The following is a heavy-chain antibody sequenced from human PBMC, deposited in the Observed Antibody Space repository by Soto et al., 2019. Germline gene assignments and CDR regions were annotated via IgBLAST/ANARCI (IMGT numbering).Heavy chain of an antibody. Sequence: EVQLVESGGGIVQPGGSLRLSCAASGFTFSSYWMHWVRQAPGKGLVWVSRINSDGSRTSYADSAKGRFTISRDNAKNTVYLQMHSLRAEDTAVYYCARGDGDYYDGNGYLGRHWGQGTLVTVSS. J-gene: IGHJ4*02. D-gene: IGHD3-22*01. CDR2: INSDGSRT. CDR3: ARGDGDYYDGNGYLGRH. V-gene: IGHV3-74*01. CDR1: GFTFSSYW.